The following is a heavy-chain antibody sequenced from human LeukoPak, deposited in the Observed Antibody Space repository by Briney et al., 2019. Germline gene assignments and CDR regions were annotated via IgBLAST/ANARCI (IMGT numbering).Heavy chain of an antibody. J-gene: IGHJ5*02. CDR3: ARLRGNYYDSSGHNWFDP. D-gene: IGHD3-22*01. Sequence: GESLKISCKGSGYSFTSYWIGWVRQMPGKGLEWMGIIYPGDSDTRYSPSFQGQVTISADKSISTAYLQWSSLKASDTAMYYCARLRGNYYDSSGHNWFDPCGQGTLVTVSS. V-gene: IGHV5-51*01. CDR2: IYPGDSDT. CDR1: GYSFTSYW.